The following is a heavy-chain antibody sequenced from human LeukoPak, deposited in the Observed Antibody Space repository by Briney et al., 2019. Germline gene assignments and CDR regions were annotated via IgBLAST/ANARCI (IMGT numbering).Heavy chain of an antibody. V-gene: IGHV4-59*01. J-gene: IGHJ3*02. Sequence: SETLSLTCTVSGDSISSYYWNWIRQPPGRGLEWIGYVHYSGSSNYNPSLKSRVTMSVDTSKNQFSLNLNSVTAADTAVYYCAKWSESGHAFDIRGQGTMVTVSS. CDR1: GDSISSYY. D-gene: IGHD2-15*01. CDR3: AKWSESGHAFDI. CDR2: VHYSGSS.